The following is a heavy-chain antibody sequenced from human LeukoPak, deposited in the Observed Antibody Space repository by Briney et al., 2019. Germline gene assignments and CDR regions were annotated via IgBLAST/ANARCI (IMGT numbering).Heavy chain of an antibody. CDR1: AGSISTYY. D-gene: IGHD5-18*01. Sequence: SETLSLTCSFSAGSISTYYWSWIRQPPGKGLEWIGYIYYSGSTNYNPSLKSRVTISVDTSKNQFSLKLSSVTAADTAVYYCARGLVGYSYGLSYDYWGQGTLVTVSS. J-gene: IGHJ4*02. CDR2: IYYSGST. CDR3: ARGLVGYSYGLSYDY. V-gene: IGHV4-59*01.